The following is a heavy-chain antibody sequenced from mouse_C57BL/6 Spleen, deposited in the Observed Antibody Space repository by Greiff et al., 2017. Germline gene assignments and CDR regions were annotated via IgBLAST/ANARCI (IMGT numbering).Heavy chain of an antibody. J-gene: IGHJ4*01. V-gene: IGHV1-59*01. Sequence: VQLQQPGAELVRPGTSVKLSCKASGYTFTSYWMHWVKQRPGQGLEWIGVIDPSDSYTNYNQKFKGKATLAVDTSSSTAYMQLSSLTSEDSAVXYCARNYDYDHYYAMDYWGQGTSVTVSS. CDR1: GYTFTSYW. CDR3: ARNYDYDHYYAMDY. CDR2: IDPSDSYT. D-gene: IGHD2-4*01.